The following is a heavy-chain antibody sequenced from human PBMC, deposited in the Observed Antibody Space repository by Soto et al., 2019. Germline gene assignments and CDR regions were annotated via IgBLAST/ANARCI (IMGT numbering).Heavy chain of an antibody. CDR2: ISYDGSNK. D-gene: IGHD5-12*01. CDR3: ARDEDSGYQTHFDY. V-gene: IGHV3-30-3*01. Sequence: GGSLRLSCAASGFTFSSYAMHWVRQAPGKGLEWVAVISYDGSNKYYADSVKGRFTISRDNSKNTLYLQMNSLRAEDTAVYYCARDEDSGYQTHFDYWGQGTLVTVSS. CDR1: GFTFSSYA. J-gene: IGHJ4*02.